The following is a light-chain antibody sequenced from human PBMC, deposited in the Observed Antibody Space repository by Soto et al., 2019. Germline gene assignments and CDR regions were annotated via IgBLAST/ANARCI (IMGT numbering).Light chain of an antibody. Sequence: EIVFTQSPGTLYLSPGERATLSCRASQSVTSSYLAWYQQRHGQAPRVILYAASSRETGIPERFSGSGAGTECTRTISRLESEDFEVDYCQQYGSSMWTFGQGTKVDIK. CDR1: QSVTSSY. V-gene: IGKV3-20*01. CDR3: QQYGSSMWT. CDR2: AAS. J-gene: IGKJ1*01.